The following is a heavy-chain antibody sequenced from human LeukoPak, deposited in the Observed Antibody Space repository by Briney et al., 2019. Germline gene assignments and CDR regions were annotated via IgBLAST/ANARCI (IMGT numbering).Heavy chain of an antibody. D-gene: IGHD3-10*01. Sequence: PSETLSLTCAVSGYSISSGYYRGWIRQPPGKGLEWIGSIYHSGSTYYNPYLKSRVTISVDTSKNQFSLKLSSVTAADTAVYYCARGAGRTMVRGVIIRGDWFDPWGQGTLVTVSS. CDR1: GYSISSGYY. V-gene: IGHV4-38-2*01. CDR3: ARGAGRTMVRGVIIRGDWFDP. CDR2: IYHSGST. J-gene: IGHJ5*02.